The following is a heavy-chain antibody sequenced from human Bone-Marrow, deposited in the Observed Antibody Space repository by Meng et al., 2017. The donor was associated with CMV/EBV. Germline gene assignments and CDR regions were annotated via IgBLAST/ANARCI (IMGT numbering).Heavy chain of an antibody. V-gene: IGHV3-43D*03. CDR1: GFTFDDYA. D-gene: IGHD4-17*01. CDR2: ISWDGGST. J-gene: IGHJ6*02. CDR3: ARYVDDYAFPFYYYGMDV. Sequence: GGSLRLSCAASGFTFDDYAMHWVRQAPGKGLEWVSLISWDGGSTYYADSVKGRFTISRDNSKNSLYLQMNSLRSEDTAVYYCARYVDDYAFPFYYYGMDVWGQGTTVTVSS.